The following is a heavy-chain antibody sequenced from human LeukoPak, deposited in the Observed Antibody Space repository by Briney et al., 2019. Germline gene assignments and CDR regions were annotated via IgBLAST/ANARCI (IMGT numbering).Heavy chain of an antibody. V-gene: IGHV3-21*01. CDR1: GFTFSSYS. CDR3: ARDLYYDSSGSRSSAFDI. D-gene: IGHD3-22*01. CDR2: ISSSSSYI. Sequence: GGSLRLSCAASGFTFSSYSMNWVRQAPGKGLEWVSSISSSSSYIYYADSVKGRFTISRDNAKNSLYPQMNSLRAEDTAVYYCARDLYYDSSGSRSSAFDIWGQGTMVTVSS. J-gene: IGHJ3*02.